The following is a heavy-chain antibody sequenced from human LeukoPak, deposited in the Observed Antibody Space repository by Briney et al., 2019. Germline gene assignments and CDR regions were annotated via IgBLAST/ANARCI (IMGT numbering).Heavy chain of an antibody. V-gene: IGHV4-34*12. D-gene: IGHD1-1*01. Sequence: SETLSLTCAVYGGTFSGYYWSWIRQPPGKGLEWIGEIVHSGNTKYNPSLKSRVTISVDTSKNQFSLNLTSVTAADTAVYYCARFGSSTWYKRAFDIWGPGTMVTVAP. CDR2: IVHSGNT. J-gene: IGHJ3*02. CDR3: ARFGSSTWYKRAFDI. CDR1: GGTFSGYY.